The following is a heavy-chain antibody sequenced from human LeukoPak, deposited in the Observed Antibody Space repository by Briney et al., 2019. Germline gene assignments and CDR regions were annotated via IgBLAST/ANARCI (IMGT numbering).Heavy chain of an antibody. CDR3: ARDLSSSSNYVDGTFDF. CDR2: INHSGST. V-gene: IGHV4-34*01. J-gene: IGHJ3*01. D-gene: IGHD4-11*01. CDR1: GGSFSGYY. Sequence: SETLSLTCAVYGGSFSGYYWSWIRQPPGKGLEWIGEINHSGSTNYNPSLKSRVTISLGTSKNQFSLKLSSVTAADTAVYYCARDLSSSSNYVDGTFDFWGQGTLVTVSS.